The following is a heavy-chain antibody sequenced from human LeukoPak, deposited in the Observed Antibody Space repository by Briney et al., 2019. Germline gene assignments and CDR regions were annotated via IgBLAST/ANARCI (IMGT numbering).Heavy chain of an antibody. CDR1: GGSISSYY. Sequence: PSETLSLTCTVSGGSISSYYWSWIRQPPGRGLEYIGFIYYSGSTKYNPSLKSRVTISVDTSKNQFYLKLNSVTAADTAVYYCARRSESGYSFDNWGQGTLVTVSS. D-gene: IGHD5-12*01. J-gene: IGHJ4*02. V-gene: IGHV4-59*01. CDR2: IYYSGST. CDR3: ARRSESGYSFDN.